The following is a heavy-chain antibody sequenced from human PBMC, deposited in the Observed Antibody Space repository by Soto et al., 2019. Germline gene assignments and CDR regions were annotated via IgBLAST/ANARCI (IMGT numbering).Heavy chain of an antibody. Sequence: ASVKVSCKASGYTFTSYDINWVRQATGQGLEWMGWMNPNSGNTGYAQKFQGRVTMTRNTSISTAYMELSSLRSEDTAVYYCAKIWGYYGSGTYSIRGSSYYGMDVWGQGTTVTVSS. CDR2: MNPNSGNT. V-gene: IGHV1-8*01. CDR3: AKIWGYYGSGTYSIRGSSYYGMDV. CDR1: GYTFTSYD. D-gene: IGHD3-10*01. J-gene: IGHJ6*02.